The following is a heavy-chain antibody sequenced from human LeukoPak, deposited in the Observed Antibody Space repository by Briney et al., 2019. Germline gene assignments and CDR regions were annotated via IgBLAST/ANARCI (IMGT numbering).Heavy chain of an antibody. V-gene: IGHV3-11*04. CDR3: AELGITMIGGV. J-gene: IGHJ6*04. Sequence: PGGSLRLFCASSGFNLSDYYIIWIRQAPGKGLEWVSYISSTGSTIYYADSVKGRFTISRDNAKNSLYLQMNSLRAEDTAVYYCAELGITMIGGVWGKGTTVTISS. D-gene: IGHD3-10*02. CDR2: ISSTGSTI. CDR1: GFNLSDYY.